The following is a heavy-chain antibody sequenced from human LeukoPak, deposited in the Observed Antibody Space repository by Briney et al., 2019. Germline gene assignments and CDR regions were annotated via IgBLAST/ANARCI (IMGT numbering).Heavy chain of an antibody. CDR2: ISDGGGNT. Sequence: GGSLRLSCAASGFTFSSYAMSWVRQAPGKGLEWVSSISDGGGNTYYADSVQGRFTLSRDNSKNTLYLQMNSLRADDTAVYYCGKDLWGSSWYNWFDPWGQGTLVTVAS. CDR1: GFTFSSYA. J-gene: IGHJ5*02. V-gene: IGHV3-23*01. D-gene: IGHD6-13*01. CDR3: GKDLWGSSWYNWFDP.